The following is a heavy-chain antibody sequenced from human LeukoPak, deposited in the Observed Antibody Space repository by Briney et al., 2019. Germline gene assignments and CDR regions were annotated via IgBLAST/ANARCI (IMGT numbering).Heavy chain of an antibody. V-gene: IGHV3-7*01. CDR2: IKEDGSEK. CDR1: GFTFSRYW. Sequence: GGSLRLSCAAFGFTFSRYWMNWVRKAPGKGLEWVANIKEDGSEKYYVDSVKGRFTVSRDNAKNSLYLQMNSLRADDTAVYYCARDRYCDYWGQGTLVTVSS. D-gene: IGHD2-21*02. J-gene: IGHJ4*02. CDR3: ARDRYCDY.